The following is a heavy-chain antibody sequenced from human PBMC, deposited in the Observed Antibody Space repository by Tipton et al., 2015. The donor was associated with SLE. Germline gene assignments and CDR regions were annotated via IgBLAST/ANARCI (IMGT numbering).Heavy chain of an antibody. Sequence: TLSLTCTVSGGSISSGGYYWSWIRQHPGKGLEWIGYIYYSGSTYYNPSLKSRVTISVDASKNQFSLKLSSVTAADTAVYYCEGAATGTNYYMDVWGKGTTVTVSS. CDR3: EGAATGTNYYMDV. V-gene: IGHV4-31*03. CDR2: IYYSGST. CDR1: GGSISSGGYY. D-gene: IGHD4-17*01. J-gene: IGHJ6*03.